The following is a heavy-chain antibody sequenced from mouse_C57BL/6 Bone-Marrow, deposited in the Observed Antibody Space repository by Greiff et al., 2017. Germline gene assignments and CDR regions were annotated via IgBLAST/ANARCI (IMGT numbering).Heavy chain of an antibody. D-gene: IGHD1-1*01. V-gene: IGHV12-3*01. CDR1: GFPITSGYY. Sequence: QVQLKESGPGLVKPSQSLFLTCSITGFPITSGYYWIWIRQSPGKPLEWMGYITHSGETFYNPSLQSPISITRETSKNQFFLQLNSVTTEDTAMYYCAGEDYYGPYWGQGTSVTVSS. J-gene: IGHJ4*01. CDR3: AGEDYYGPY. CDR2: ITHSGET.